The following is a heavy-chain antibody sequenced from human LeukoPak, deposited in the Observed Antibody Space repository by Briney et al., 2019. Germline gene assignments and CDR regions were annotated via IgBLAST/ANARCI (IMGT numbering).Heavy chain of an antibody. J-gene: IGHJ4*02. CDR1: GFSLSTSGMC. Sequence: SGPALVKPTQTLTLTCTFSGFSLSTSGMCVSWVRQPPGKALEWLARIDWDDDKYYSTSLKTRLTISKDTSKNQVVLTMTSMDAVDTATYYCARYGSGRNYFDYWGQGTLVTVSS. CDR2: IDWDDDK. V-gene: IGHV2-70*11. CDR3: ARYGSGRNYFDY. D-gene: IGHD3-10*01.